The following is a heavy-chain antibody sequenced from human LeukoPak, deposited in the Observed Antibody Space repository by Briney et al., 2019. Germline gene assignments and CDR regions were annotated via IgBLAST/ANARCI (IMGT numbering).Heavy chain of an antibody. V-gene: IGHV4-34*01. D-gene: IGHD3-16*01. CDR2: INHSGST. Sequence: SETLSLTCTVSGGSISSYYWSWIRQPPGKGLEWIGEINHSGSTNYNPSLKSRVTISVDTSKNQFSLKLSSVTAADTAVYYCARVKDPGGYYYYYYMDVWGKGTTVTVSS. CDR1: GGSISSYY. CDR3: ARVKDPGGYYYYYYMDV. J-gene: IGHJ6*03.